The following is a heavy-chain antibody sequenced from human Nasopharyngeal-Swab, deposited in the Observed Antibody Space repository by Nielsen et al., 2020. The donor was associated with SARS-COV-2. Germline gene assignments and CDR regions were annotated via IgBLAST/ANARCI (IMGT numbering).Heavy chain of an antibody. CDR2: IYHSGST. J-gene: IGHJ3*02. D-gene: IGHD6-19*01. V-gene: IGHV4-4*02. CDR3: ARVSVQWLAPDAFDI. CDR1: GGPISSSNW. Sequence: SETLSLTCAVSGGPISSSNWWSWVSQPPGKGLEWIGEIYHSGSTNYNPSLKSRVTISVDKSKNQFTLKLSSVTAADTAVYYCARVSVQWLAPDAFDIWGQGTMVTVSS.